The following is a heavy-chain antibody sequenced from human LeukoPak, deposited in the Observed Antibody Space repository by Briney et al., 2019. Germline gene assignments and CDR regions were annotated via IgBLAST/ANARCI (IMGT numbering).Heavy chain of an antibody. CDR2: IHYSGST. CDR3: ARQVYSSSWSYYFEY. CDR1: GGSITSYY. J-gene: IGHJ4*02. D-gene: IGHD6-13*01. Sequence: SETLSLNCAVSGGSITSYYWSWVRQPPGRGLEWIASIHYSGSTSYNSSLKNRVTISVDTSKNQFSLKLSSVTPADTAVYYCARQVYSSSWSYYFEYWGQGILVTVSS. V-gene: IGHV4-59*01.